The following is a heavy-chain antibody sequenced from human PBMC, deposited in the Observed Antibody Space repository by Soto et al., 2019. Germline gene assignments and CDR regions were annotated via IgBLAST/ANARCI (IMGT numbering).Heavy chain of an antibody. CDR2: MIPIFSKT. J-gene: IGHJ4*02. D-gene: IGHD7-27*01. Sequence: QVQLVQSGAEVKEPGSSVKVSCKTSGGTFTTSSFVWVRQGPGQGLEWMGGMIPIFSKTNLAPKFQGRVTFTADESTRTVYLELSSLRSEDTAIYYCATDVVRSTGGDSWGQGTLVTVSS. CDR3: ATDVVRSTGGDS. CDR1: GGTFTTSS. V-gene: IGHV1-69*01.